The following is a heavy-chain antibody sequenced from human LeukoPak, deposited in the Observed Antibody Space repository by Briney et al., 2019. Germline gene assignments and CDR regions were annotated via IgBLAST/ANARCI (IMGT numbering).Heavy chain of an antibody. Sequence: ASVKVSCKASGYTFTGYYMHWVRQAPGQGLEWMGRINPNSGGTNYAQKFQGRVTMTRDTSISTAYVELSRLRSDDTAVYYCARASYYYDSSGYYPLDYWGQGTLVTVSP. V-gene: IGHV1-2*06. CDR2: INPNSGGT. CDR3: ARASYYYDSSGYYPLDY. D-gene: IGHD3-22*01. J-gene: IGHJ4*02. CDR1: GYTFTGYY.